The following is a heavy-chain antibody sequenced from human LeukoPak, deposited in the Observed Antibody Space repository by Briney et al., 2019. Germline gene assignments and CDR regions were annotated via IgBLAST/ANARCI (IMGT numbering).Heavy chain of an antibody. CDR1: ACRSTTCW. V-gene: IGHV5-51*01. J-gene: IGHJ2*01. CDR2: IYPPDCNT. D-gene: IGHD3-10*01. Sequence: GASLQIPSRGSACRSTTCWFGWWRQLPGKGLEGWGVIYPPDCNTNYNPSFQGQVTISADKSISTAYLQWSSLKAEDTAIYYCARHSGSGYYYYFDLWGRGTLVTVSS. CDR3: ARHSGSGYYYYFDL.